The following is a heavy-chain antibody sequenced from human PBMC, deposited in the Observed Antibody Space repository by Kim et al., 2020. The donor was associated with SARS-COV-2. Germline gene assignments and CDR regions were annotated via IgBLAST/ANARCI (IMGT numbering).Heavy chain of an antibody. CDR3: ARDRGILSGYYISDGMDV. CDR1: GFTVSTYH. CDR2: TYTTGTT. D-gene: IGHD3-9*01. Sequence: GGSLRLSCAASGFTVSTYHLSWVRQAPGKGPEWVSVTYTTGTTYYADSVKGRFTISRDNSKNTLYLQMESLRAEDTAVYYCARDRGILSGYYISDGMDVWGQGTTVTVSS. J-gene: IGHJ6*02. V-gene: IGHV3-53*01.